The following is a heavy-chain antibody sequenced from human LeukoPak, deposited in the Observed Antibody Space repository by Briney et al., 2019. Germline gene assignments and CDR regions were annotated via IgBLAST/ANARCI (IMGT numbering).Heavy chain of an antibody. CDR1: GGSISGYY. CDR2: IYYSGST. Sequence: PSETLSLTCTVSGGSISGYYWSWIRQPPGKGLEWIGYIYYSGSTNYNPSLKSRVTISVDTSKNQFSLKLTSLTAADTAVYYCARAGVSSGYWSLWGQGTLVTVSS. V-gene: IGHV4-59*01. J-gene: IGHJ4*02. CDR3: ARAGVSSGYWSL. D-gene: IGHD3-22*01.